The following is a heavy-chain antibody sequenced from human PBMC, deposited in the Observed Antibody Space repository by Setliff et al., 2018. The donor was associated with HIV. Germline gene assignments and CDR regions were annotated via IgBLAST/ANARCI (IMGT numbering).Heavy chain of an antibody. J-gene: IGHJ5*02. CDR2: INHSGNT. CDR1: GGSFTGYY. D-gene: IGHD6-19*01. V-gene: IGHV4-34*01. Sequence: LSLTCAVSGGSFTGYYWSWIRQTPGKGLEWIAEINHSGNTNYNPSLKSRVTISGVTSKSHFSLKMTSVTAADTAVYYCAREKRSGFSSCWTHWFDPWGQGTLVTVSS. CDR3: AREKRSGFSSCWTHWFDP.